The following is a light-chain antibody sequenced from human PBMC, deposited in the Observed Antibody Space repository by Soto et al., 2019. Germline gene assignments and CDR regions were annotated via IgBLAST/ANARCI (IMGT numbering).Light chain of an antibody. CDR3: QQLDRYPIFT. CDR2: AAS. J-gene: IGKJ3*01. Sequence: DIQLTQSPSFLSASVGDRVTITCRASQGISTYLAWYQLKPGKAPKLLIYAASTLQSGVPSRFSGSGSGTEFTLTISSLQPEDFATYYCQQLDRYPIFTFGHGTKVDIK. CDR1: QGISTY. V-gene: IGKV1-9*01.